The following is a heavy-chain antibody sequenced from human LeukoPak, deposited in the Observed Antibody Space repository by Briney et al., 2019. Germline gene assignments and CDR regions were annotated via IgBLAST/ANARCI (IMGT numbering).Heavy chain of an antibody. Sequence: GGSLRLSCAASGLSVSSNYMTWVRQAPGKGLEWLSNIYRGGGTYYADSVKGRFTISRDDFNNTLYLEMNSLRAEDTALYYCARYTFRAVDIWGQGTMVTVSS. CDR2: IYRGGGT. D-gene: IGHD2-2*02. J-gene: IGHJ3*02. CDR1: GLSVSSNY. V-gene: IGHV3-53*01. CDR3: ARYTFRAVDI.